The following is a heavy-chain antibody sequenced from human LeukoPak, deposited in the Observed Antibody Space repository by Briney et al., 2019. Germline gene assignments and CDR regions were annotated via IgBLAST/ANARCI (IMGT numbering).Heavy chain of an antibody. V-gene: IGHV1-69*06. CDR1: GYTFTSYD. J-gene: IGHJ3*02. Sequence: GASVKVSCKASGYTFTSYDTNWVRQATGQGLEWMGEFIFIFETSTYAQKYQDRVMISADKSTRTPFMELNSLTSEDTAVYYCARRLVGAPVGVGTFDIWGQGTVVTVSS. D-gene: IGHD1-26*01. CDR3: ARRLVGAPVGVGTFDI. CDR2: FIFIFETS.